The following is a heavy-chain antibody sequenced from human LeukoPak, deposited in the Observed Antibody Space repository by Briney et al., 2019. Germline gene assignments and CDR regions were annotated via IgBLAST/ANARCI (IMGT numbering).Heavy chain of an antibody. CDR2: IYPGDSDT. D-gene: IGHD3-22*01. J-gene: IGHJ4*02. V-gene: IGHV5-51*01. CDR1: GYSFTSYW. Sequence: GESLKISCKGSGYSFTSYWIGWVRQMPGKGLEWMGIIYPGDSDTRYSPSFQGQVTISADKSISTAYLQWSSLKASDTAMYYCARRERSGFYDSSGYASNFDYWGQGTLVTVSS. CDR3: ARRERSGFYDSSGYASNFDY.